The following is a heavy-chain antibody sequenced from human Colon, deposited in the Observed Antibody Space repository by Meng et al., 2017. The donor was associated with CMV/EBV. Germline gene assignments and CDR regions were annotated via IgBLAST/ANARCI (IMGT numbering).Heavy chain of an antibody. CDR2: VNSDGTST. D-gene: IGHD3-16*01. J-gene: IGHJ4*02. Sequence: GESLKISCATSGFTFSSYWMHWVRQAPGKGLVWVSRVNSDGTSTSYADSVKGRFTISRDNAENTLYLQMNSLRAEDTAVYYCARDVGDWSQGTLVTVSS. CDR3: ARDVGD. CDR1: GFTFSSYW. V-gene: IGHV3-74*01.